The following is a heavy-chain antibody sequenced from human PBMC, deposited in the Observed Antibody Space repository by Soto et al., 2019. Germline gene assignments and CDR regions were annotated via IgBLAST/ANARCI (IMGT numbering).Heavy chain of an antibody. CDR3: AIADYGDDDY. CDR2: IKAYSGNT. V-gene: IGHV1-18*04. CDR1: GYTFGTSP. J-gene: IGHJ4*02. Sequence: QLQLVQSGAEAKKPGASVKVSCKASGYTFGTSPISWLRQAPGKGLEWMGWIKAYSGNTNYAPKLQGRVTMTTDTPTSTAYMELRSLTTDDTATYYCAIADYGDDDYWGQGTLVTVSS. D-gene: IGHD4-17*01.